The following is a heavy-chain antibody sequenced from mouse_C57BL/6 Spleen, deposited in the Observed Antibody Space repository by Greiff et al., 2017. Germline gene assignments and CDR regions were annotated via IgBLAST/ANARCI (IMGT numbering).Heavy chain of an antibody. V-gene: IGHV1-81*01. CDR1: GYTFTSYG. J-gene: IGHJ3*01. CDR3: ARSDYDYPFAY. D-gene: IGHD2-4*01. Sequence: QVHVKQSGAELARPGASVKLSCKASGYTFTSYGISWVKQRTGQGLEWIGEIYPRSGNTYYNEKFKGKATLTADKSSSTAYMELRSLTSEDSAVYFCARSDYDYPFAYWGQGTLVTVSA. CDR2: IYPRSGNT.